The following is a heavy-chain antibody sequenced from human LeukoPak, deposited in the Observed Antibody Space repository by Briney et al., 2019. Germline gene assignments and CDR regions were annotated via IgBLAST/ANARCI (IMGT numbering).Heavy chain of an antibody. J-gene: IGHJ6*03. CDR2: IKQDGSEK. V-gene: IGHV3-7*01. CDR1: GFTFSSYW. CDR3: ARVRGIRGLPGILIGRFSDYYYMDV. Sequence: GGSLRLSCTASGFTFSSYWMSWVRQAPGKGLEWLANIKQDGSEKYYVDSVKGRCTISRDNAKNSLYLQMNSLRAEDTAVYYCARVRGIRGLPGILIGRFSDYYYMDVWGKGTTVTISS. D-gene: IGHD3-9*01.